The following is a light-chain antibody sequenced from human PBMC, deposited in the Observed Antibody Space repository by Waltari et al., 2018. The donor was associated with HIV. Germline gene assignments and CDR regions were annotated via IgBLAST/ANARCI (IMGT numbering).Light chain of an antibody. CDR1: RNISTY. CDR2: TVS. CDR3: QQSDNVPLT. J-gene: IGKJ4*01. V-gene: IGKV1-39*01. Sequence: DTQMTQSPSSLSASVGDKITITCRASRNISTYLNWFQQKSGQAPKLLIYTVSNLRSGVPSRFSGSGSGTEFTLTISCLKPEDFGTYFCQQSDNVPLTFGGGTRVE.